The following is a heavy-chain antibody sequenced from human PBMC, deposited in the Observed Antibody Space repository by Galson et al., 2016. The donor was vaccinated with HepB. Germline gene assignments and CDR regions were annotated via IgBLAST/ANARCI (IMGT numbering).Heavy chain of an antibody. D-gene: IGHD4-23*01. V-gene: IGHV3-30*04. J-gene: IGHJ4*02. Sequence: SLRLSCAASGFTFSNYAFHWVRQTPGNGLEWVSVISYDGSNKYYSDSVRGRFTISRDNPRNTLYLQMDSLTTEDTAVYYCARGEIGTTLDWGQGALVTVSS. CDR2: ISYDGSNK. CDR3: ARGEIGTTLD. CDR1: GFTFSNYA.